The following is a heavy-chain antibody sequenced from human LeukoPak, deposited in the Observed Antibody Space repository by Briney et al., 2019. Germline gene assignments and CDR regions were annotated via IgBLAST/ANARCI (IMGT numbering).Heavy chain of an antibody. D-gene: IGHD6-19*01. CDR3: ARLTGGSGAVAGYGVLDY. CDR2: IYPGDSDT. CDR1: GYSFTSYW. Sequence: GESLKISCKGSGYSFTSYWIGWVRQMPGKGLEWMGIIYPGDSDTRYSPSFQGQVTISSDKSISTAYLQWSSLKASDTAMYYCARLTGGSGAVAGYGVLDYWGQGTLVTVSS. V-gene: IGHV5-51*01. J-gene: IGHJ4*02.